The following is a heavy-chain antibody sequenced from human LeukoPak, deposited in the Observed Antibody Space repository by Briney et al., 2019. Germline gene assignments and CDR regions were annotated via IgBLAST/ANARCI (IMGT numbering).Heavy chain of an antibody. V-gene: IGHV4-61*02. Sequence: SETLSLTCTVSGDSLSSGDYYWSWIRQPAGKGLEWIGRISSSGSTNYYPSLKSRVTISVDTSKNQFSLKLSSVTAADTAVYFCARGPYSYDSSGAFDIWGQGTMVTVSS. J-gene: IGHJ3*02. D-gene: IGHD3-22*01. CDR3: ARGPYSYDSSGAFDI. CDR2: ISSSGST. CDR1: GDSLSSGDYY.